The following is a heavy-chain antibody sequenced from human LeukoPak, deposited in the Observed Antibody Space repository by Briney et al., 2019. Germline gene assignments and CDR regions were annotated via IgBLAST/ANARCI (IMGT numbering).Heavy chain of an antibody. Sequence: GGSLRLSCAASGITFSSYAMSWVRQAPGKGLEWVSAISGSGGSTYYADSVKGRFTISRDNSKNTLYLQMDSLRSDDTAVYYCARVRSRYRIDWLSFLDYWGQETLVTVSS. V-gene: IGHV3-23*01. CDR3: ARVRSRYRIDWLSFLDY. CDR1: GITFSSYA. CDR2: ISGSGGST. J-gene: IGHJ4*02. D-gene: IGHD3-9*01.